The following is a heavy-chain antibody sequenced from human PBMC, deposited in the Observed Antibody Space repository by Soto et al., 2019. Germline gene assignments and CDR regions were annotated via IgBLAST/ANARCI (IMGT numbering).Heavy chain of an antibody. CDR3: ARGRQLGY. J-gene: IGHJ4*02. D-gene: IGHD6-13*01. V-gene: IGHV1-8*02. CDR1: GGTFSSYA. CDR2: MNPNSCNT. Sequence: ASLEVSCRASGGTFSSYAIMCVRQATGQGLEWMGWMNPNSCNTGYAQKFQGIVTMTRNTSISTAYMELSSLRSEDTAVYDCARGRQLGYWGQGTLVRVSS.